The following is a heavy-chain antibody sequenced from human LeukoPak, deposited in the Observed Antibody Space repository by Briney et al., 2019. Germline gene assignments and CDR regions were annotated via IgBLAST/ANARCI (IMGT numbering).Heavy chain of an antibody. V-gene: IGHV3-23*01. D-gene: IGHD2-21*02. J-gene: IGHJ4*02. CDR3: AKDQNPYCGGDCYSNY. CDR1: GFTFSSYA. Sequence: PGGSLRLSCAASGFTFSSYAMNWVRQAPGKGLEWVSAISGSGGITYYADSVKGRFTISRDNSMNTLYLQMNSLRAEDTAVYYCAKDQNPYCGGDCYSNYWGQGTLVTVSS. CDR2: ISGSGGIT.